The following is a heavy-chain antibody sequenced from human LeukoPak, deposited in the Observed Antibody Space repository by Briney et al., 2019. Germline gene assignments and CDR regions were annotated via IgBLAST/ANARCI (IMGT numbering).Heavy chain of an antibody. Sequence: PGGSLRLSCAASGFTFSSSCMSWVRQAPGKGLEWVANIKEDGSEKYYVDSVKGRFTISRDNAKNSLYLQMNSLRAEDTAVYSCVRVKYDTSGYYGDYFDYWGQGTLVTVSS. CDR2: IKEDGSEK. J-gene: IGHJ4*02. D-gene: IGHD3-22*01. CDR1: GFTFSSSC. CDR3: VRVKYDTSGYYGDYFDY. V-gene: IGHV3-7*05.